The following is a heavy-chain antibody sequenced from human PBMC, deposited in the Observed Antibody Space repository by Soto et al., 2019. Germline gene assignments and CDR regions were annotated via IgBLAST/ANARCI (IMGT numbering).Heavy chain of an antibody. CDR2: INHSGST. Sequence: SETLSLTCAVYGGSFSGYYWSWCRQPPGKGREWIGEINHSGSTNYNPSLKSRVTISVDTSKNQSSLKLSSVTAADTAVYYCAREKRSSWTYYYSGMDVWGQGTTVTVSS. J-gene: IGHJ6*02. CDR3: AREKRSSWTYYYSGMDV. V-gene: IGHV4-34*01. D-gene: IGHD6-13*01. CDR1: GGSFSGYY.